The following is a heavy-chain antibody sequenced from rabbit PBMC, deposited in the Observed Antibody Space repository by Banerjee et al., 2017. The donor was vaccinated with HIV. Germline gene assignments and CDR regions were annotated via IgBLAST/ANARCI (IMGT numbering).Heavy chain of an antibody. D-gene: IGHD8-1*01. CDR2: TAAGRSAFT. J-gene: IGHJ4*01. Sequence: QSLEESGGGLVQPEGSLTLTCKASGFSFSSNDYICWVRQAPGKGLEWIACTAAGRSAFTYYASWAKGRFTISKSSSTTVTLQMTSLTAADTATYFCARDAGTGDYIDVYFSLWGPGTLVTVS. CDR1: GFSFSSNDY. CDR3: ARDAGTGDYIDVYFSL. V-gene: IGHV1S40*01.